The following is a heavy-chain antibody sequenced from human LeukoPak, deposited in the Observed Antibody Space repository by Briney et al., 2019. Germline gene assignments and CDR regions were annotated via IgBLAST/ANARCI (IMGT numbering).Heavy chain of an antibody. J-gene: IGHJ4*02. CDR3: AKSGSYTTHFDY. CDR2: INPNSGDT. D-gene: IGHD1-26*01. V-gene: IGHV1-2*02. Sequence: ASVKVPCKASGYTFTGYYLHWVRQAPGQGLEWMGWINPNSGDTQYAQNFQDRVTVTRETSISTAYMELSRLTSDDTAMYYCAKSGSYTTHFDYWGQGTLVSVSS. CDR1: GYTFTGYY.